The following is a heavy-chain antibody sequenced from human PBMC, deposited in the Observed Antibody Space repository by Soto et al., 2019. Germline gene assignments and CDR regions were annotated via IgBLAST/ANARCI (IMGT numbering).Heavy chain of an antibody. CDR3: ARGWVGATPDAFDI. Sequence: QVQLVESGGGVVQPGRSLRLSCAASGFTFSSYGMHWVRQAPGKGLEWVAVIWYDGSNKYYADSVKGRFTISRDNSKNTLYLQMSSLRAEDTAVYYCARGWVGATPDAFDIWGQGTMVTVSS. CDR1: GFTFSSYG. J-gene: IGHJ3*02. CDR2: IWYDGSNK. V-gene: IGHV3-33*01. D-gene: IGHD1-26*01.